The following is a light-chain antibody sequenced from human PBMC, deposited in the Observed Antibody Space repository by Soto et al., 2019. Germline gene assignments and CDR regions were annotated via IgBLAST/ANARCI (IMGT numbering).Light chain of an antibody. CDR3: MQATHFPIT. V-gene: IGKV2-24*01. J-gene: IGKJ3*01. Sequence: DIVMTQTPLSSPVTLGQPASISCRSSQSLLHSDGNTYLSWLQQRPGQPPRLLIYKVFNRFSGVPDRFSGSGAGTDFTLKISRVEAEDVGISYCMQATHFPITFGPGTKVDIK. CDR1: QSLLHSDGNTY. CDR2: KVF.